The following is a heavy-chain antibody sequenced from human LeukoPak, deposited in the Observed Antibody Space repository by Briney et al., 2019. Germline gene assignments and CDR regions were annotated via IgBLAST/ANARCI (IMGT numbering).Heavy chain of an antibody. CDR2: ISGSGGST. CDR1: GGSISSGGYY. J-gene: IGHJ4*02. V-gene: IGHV3-23*01. D-gene: IGHD6-13*01. Sequence: LFLTCTVSGGSISSGGYYVRWIRPHPGKGLEWVSAISGSGGSTDYADSGKGRFTISRDNSKNTLYLQVNSLRPENTAVYYCAHISSTWPDYWGQGTLVTVSS. CDR3: AHISSTWPDY.